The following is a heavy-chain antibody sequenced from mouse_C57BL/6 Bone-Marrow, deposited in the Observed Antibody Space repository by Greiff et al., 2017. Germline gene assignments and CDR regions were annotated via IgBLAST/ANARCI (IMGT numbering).Heavy chain of an antibody. V-gene: IGHV1-50*01. CDR2: IDPSDSYT. D-gene: IGHD1-1*01. CDR1: GYTFTSYW. Sequence: VQLQQPGAELVKPGASVKLSCKASGYTFTSYWMQWVKQRPGQGLEWIGEIDPSDSYTNYNQKFKGKATLTVDTSSSTAYMQLSSLTSEDSAVYYCARVGFYYGSSFLDYWGQGTTLTVSS. CDR3: ARVGFYYGSSFLDY. J-gene: IGHJ2*01.